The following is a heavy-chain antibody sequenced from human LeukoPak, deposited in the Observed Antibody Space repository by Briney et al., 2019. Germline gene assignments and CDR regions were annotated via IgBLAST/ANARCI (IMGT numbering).Heavy chain of an antibody. CDR2: IYYSGST. CDR1: GGSISSYH. D-gene: IGHD6-13*01. CDR3: ARNAVDRVWTSSYYYGMDV. V-gene: IGHV4-59*01. Sequence: SETLSLTCTVSGGSISSYHWSWIRQPPGKGLEWIGYIYYSGSTNYNPSLKSRVTISVDTSKNQFSLKLSSVTAADTAVYYCARNAVDRVWTSSYYYGMDVWGQGTTVTVSS. J-gene: IGHJ6*02.